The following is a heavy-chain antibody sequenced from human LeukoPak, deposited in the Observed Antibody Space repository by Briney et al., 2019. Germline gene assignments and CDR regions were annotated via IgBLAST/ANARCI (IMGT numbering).Heavy chain of an antibody. CDR2: IYSGGST. CDR3: ARAYNWNYLY. D-gene: IGHD1-1*01. Sequence: PGGSLRLSCAASGFTVSDNYMSWVRQAPGKGLEWVSVIYSGGSTYYADSVKGRFTISRDNSKNTLYLQMNSLEAEDTAVYYCARAYNWNYLYWGQGTLVTVSS. V-gene: IGHV3-66*01. CDR1: GFTVSDNY. J-gene: IGHJ4*02.